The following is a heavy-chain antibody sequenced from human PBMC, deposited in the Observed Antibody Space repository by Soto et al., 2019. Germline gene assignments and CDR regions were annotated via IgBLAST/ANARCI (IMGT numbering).Heavy chain of an antibody. CDR3: ANDIPGFSLPVFAY. CDR2: ISGSGGTT. J-gene: IGHJ4*02. Sequence: GGTVGLACAASGLKFSNYAMSWVRQDPGKGLEWVSTISGSGGTTNYADSVKGRFAISRDNSKNTLYMQKSSLRAEDTAIYYYANDIPGFSLPVFAYSAQRSLVTVSS. D-gene: IGHD2-21*01. V-gene: IGHV3-23*01. CDR1: GLKFSNYA.